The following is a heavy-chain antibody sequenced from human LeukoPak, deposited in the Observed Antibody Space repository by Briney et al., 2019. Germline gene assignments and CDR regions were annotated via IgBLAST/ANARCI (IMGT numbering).Heavy chain of an antibody. V-gene: IGHV4-31*03. CDR2: IIYTGGS. Sequence: KTSETLSLTCTVSGGSISSGGYYWSWIRQHPGKGLEWMGYIIYTGGSYSHLSLRSRVIISVDTSKNHFSLKLSSVTAADTAVYYCARTYYYDSSGFDYWGQGTLVTVSS. D-gene: IGHD3-22*01. J-gene: IGHJ4*02. CDR1: GGSISSGGYY. CDR3: ARTYYYDSSGFDY.